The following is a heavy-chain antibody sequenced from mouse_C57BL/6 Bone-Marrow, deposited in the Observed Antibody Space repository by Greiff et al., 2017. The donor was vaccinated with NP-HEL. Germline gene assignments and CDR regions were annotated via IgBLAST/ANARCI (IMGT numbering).Heavy chain of an antibody. CDR3: AREGGYYGSPFAY. Sequence: ESGPGLVKPSQSLSLTCSVTGNSITSGYYWNWIRQFPGNKLEWMGYISYDGSNNYNPSLKNRTSITRDTSKNQFFLKLNSVTTEDTATYYCAREGGYYGSPFAYWGQGTLVTVSA. J-gene: IGHJ3*01. V-gene: IGHV3-6*01. D-gene: IGHD1-1*01. CDR2: ISYDGSN. CDR1: GNSITSGYY.